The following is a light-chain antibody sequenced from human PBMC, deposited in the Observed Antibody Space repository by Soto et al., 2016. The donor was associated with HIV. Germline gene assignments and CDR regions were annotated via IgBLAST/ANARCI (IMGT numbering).Light chain of an antibody. CDR2: DDR. CDR3: QLWESSWV. CDR1: NIGDMS. J-gene: IGLJ3*02. Sequence: SYELTQPPSVSVAPGKTARIPCGGDNIGDMSVHWYQQKPGQAPVLVVYDDRDRPSGIPERFSGSNSGNTATLTISSVEAGDEADYYCQLWESSWVFGGGTRLTVL. V-gene: IGLV3-21*03.